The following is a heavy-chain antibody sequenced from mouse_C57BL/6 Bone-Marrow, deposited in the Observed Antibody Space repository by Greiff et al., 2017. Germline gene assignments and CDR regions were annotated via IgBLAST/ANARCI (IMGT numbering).Heavy chain of an antibody. Sequence: VKLVESGAELVRPGASVKLSCKASGYTFTDYYINWVKQRPGQGLEWIARIYPGSGNTYYNEKFKGKATLTAEKSSSTAYMQLSSLTSEDSAVXFCARYGGSSYDWYFDVWGTGTTVTVSS. CDR1: GYTFTDYY. D-gene: IGHD1-1*01. J-gene: IGHJ1*03. V-gene: IGHV1-76*01. CDR3: ARYGGSSYDWYFDV. CDR2: IYPGSGNT.